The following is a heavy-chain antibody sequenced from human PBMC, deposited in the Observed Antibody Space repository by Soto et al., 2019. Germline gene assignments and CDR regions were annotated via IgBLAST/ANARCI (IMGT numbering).Heavy chain of an antibody. CDR1: GFTFSSYA. CDR2: ISGSGGST. CDR3: AKDTYSNHLRGVYFDY. D-gene: IGHD4-4*01. Sequence: GGSLRLSCAASGFTFSSYAMSWVRQAPGKGLEWVSAISGSGGSTYYADSVKGRFTISRDNSKNTLYLQMNSLRAEDTAVYYCAKDTYSNHLRGVYFDYWGQGTLVTVSS. V-gene: IGHV3-23*01. J-gene: IGHJ4*02.